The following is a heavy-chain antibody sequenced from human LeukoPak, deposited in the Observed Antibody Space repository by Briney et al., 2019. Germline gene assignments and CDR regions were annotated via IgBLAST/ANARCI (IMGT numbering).Heavy chain of an antibody. CDR3: AKPRGGYYFDY. CDR2: ISNDGGIK. J-gene: IGHJ4*02. V-gene: IGHV3-30*18. Sequence: GGSLRLSCAASGFTFNRYAIHWVRQAPGKGLEWVAVISNDGGIKDYADSVKGRFTISRDNSKSTLHLQLNSLRPEDTAVYYCAKPRGGYYFDYWGQGTLVTVSS. D-gene: IGHD3-3*01. CDR1: GFTFNRYA.